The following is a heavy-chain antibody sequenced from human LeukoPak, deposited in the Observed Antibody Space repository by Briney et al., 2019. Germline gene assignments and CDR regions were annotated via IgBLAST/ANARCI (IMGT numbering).Heavy chain of an antibody. J-gene: IGHJ4*02. D-gene: IGHD3-10*01. Sequence: GESLKISCKGSGYSFTSYWIAWVRQMPGKGLELMGIIYPGDSDTRYSPSFQGQVTISADKSISTAYLQWSSLKASDTAMYYCARWLYGSGSWVDYWGQGTLVTVSS. CDR1: GYSFTSYW. CDR3: ARWLYGSGSWVDY. V-gene: IGHV5-51*01. CDR2: IYPGDSDT.